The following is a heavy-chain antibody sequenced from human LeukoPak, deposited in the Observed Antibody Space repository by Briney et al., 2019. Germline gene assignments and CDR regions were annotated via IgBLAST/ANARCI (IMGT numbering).Heavy chain of an antibody. V-gene: IGHV3-21*01. CDR1: GFTFSSYS. Sequence: GGSLRLSCAASGFTFSSYSMNWVRQAPGKGLEWVSFISSSSSYIYYADSVKGRFTISRDNAKNSLYLQMNSLRAEDTAVYYCARELRGQSGSYSYWYFDLWGRGTLVTVSS. CDR2: ISSSSSYI. CDR3: ARELRGQSGSYSYWYFDL. J-gene: IGHJ2*01. D-gene: IGHD1-26*01.